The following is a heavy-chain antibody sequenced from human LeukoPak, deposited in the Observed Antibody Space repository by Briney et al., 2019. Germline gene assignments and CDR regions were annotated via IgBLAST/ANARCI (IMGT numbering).Heavy chain of an antibody. Sequence: GGSLRLSCAASGFAFPSYAISCVRQAPGKGLEWVSAISASGSDAYYADSVKGRFTVSRDNSKKTVYLQMNSLRAEDTAVYYCARGRSYFDYWGQGALVTVSS. CDR3: ARGRSYFDY. J-gene: IGHJ4*02. CDR2: ISASGSDA. CDR1: GFAFPSYA. V-gene: IGHV3-23*01.